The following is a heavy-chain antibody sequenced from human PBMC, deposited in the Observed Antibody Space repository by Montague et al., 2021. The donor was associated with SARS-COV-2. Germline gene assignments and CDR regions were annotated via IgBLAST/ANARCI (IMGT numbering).Heavy chain of an antibody. D-gene: IGHD2-15*01. V-gene: IGHV3-23*01. CDR1: GFTFSTFA. CDR2: ISFSGGST. J-gene: IGHJ4*02. CDR3: AKGGVVVVAATDLDY. Sequence: SLRLSCAASGFTFSTFAMSWVRQAPEKGLEWVSAISFSGGSTYYADSVXGRFTISRDNSKNTLFLQMNSLRAEDTAVYYCAKGGVVVVAATDLDYWGQGTLVTVSS.